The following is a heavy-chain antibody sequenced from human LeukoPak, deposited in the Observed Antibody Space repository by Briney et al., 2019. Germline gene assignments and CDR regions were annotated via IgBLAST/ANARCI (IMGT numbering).Heavy chain of an antibody. Sequence: ASGPTLVNPTQTLTLTCSFSGLSLSTSGMCVTWIRQPPGRDLEWLARIDWDDDKYYNTSLKTRLTISKDTSNNQVVLTVTNMDPVDTATYYCARLRGGSSNDYWGQGTLVSVSS. J-gene: IGHJ4*02. CDR1: GLSLSTSGMC. CDR2: IDWDDDK. D-gene: IGHD6-6*01. CDR3: ARLRGGSSNDY. V-gene: IGHV2-70*11.